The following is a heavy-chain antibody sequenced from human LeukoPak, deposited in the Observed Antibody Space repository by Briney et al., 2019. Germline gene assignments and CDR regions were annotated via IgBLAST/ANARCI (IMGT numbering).Heavy chain of an antibody. CDR3: ARTDYGDYCHRY. V-gene: IGHV4-59*01. CDR1: GGSISSYY. D-gene: IGHD4-17*01. CDR2: IYYSGST. J-gene: IGHJ4*02. Sequence: SETLSLTCTVPGGSISSYYWSWIRQPPGKGLEWIGYIYYSGSTNYNPSLKSRVTISVDTSKNQFSLKLSSVTAADTAVYYCARTDYGDYCHRYWGQGTLVTVSS.